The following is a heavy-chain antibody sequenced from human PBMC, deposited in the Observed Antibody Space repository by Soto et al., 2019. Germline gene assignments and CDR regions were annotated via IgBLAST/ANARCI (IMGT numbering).Heavy chain of an antibody. CDR3: ARDSSTTNPV. CDR2: MNPNSGNT. V-gene: IGHV1-8*01. CDR1: GYTFTDYD. D-gene: IGHD2-2*01. Sequence: ASVKVSCKTSGYTFTDYDINWVRQATGQGLEWMGWMNPNSGNTGYARKFQGRVSMTRNTATSTAYMELSSLRSDDTAIYYCARDSSTTNPVWGQGTMVTVSS. J-gene: IGHJ3*01.